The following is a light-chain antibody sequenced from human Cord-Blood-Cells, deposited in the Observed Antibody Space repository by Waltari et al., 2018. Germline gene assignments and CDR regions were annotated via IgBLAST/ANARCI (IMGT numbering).Light chain of an antibody. CDR3: QQYNNWPWT. Sequence: EIVMTQSPATLSVSPGERATLSCRASQSVSSNLAWYQQKPGQAPRLLIYGASTRATGIPARFSGSGSWTEFTLTISSLQSEDFAVYYCQQYNNWPWTFGQGTRWKSN. CDR2: GAS. V-gene: IGKV3-15*01. CDR1: QSVSSN. J-gene: IGKJ1*01.